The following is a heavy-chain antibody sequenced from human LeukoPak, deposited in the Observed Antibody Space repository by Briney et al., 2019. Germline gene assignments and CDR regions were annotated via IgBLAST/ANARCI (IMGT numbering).Heavy chain of an antibody. D-gene: IGHD2-8*01. V-gene: IGHV4-4*07. CDR2: IYTSGST. J-gene: IGHJ5*02. CDR3: ARDGTYCTNGVCYANWFDP. Sequence: SETLSLTCTVSGGSISSYYWSWIRQPAGKGLEWIGRIYTSGSTNYNPSLKSRVTTSVDTSKNQFSLKLSSVTAADTAVYYCARDGTYCTNGVCYANWFDPWGQGTLVTVSS. CDR1: GGSISSYY.